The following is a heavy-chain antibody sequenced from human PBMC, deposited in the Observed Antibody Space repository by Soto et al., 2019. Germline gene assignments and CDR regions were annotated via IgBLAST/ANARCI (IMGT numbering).Heavy chain of an antibody. CDR3: ARGVTTVVTPVWFDP. CDR1: GFTFSSYA. J-gene: IGHJ5*02. CDR2: ISYDGSNK. Sequence: QVQLVESGGGVVQPGRSLRLSCAASGFTFSSYAMHWVRQAPGKGLEWVAVISYDGSNKYYADSVKGRFTISRDNSKHTLYLQMNSLRAEDTAVYYCARGVTTVVTPVWFDPWGQGTLVTVSS. D-gene: IGHD4-17*01. V-gene: IGHV3-30-3*01.